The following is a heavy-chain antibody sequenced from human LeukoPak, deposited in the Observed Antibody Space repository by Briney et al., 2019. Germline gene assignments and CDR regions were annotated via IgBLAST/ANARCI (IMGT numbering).Heavy chain of an antibody. CDR3: AKDQDMTTVTGPDY. Sequence: PGGSLRLSCAASGFTFSSYAMSWVRQAPGKGLEWVSAISGSGGSTYYADSVKGRFTISRDYSKNMLYLQMNSLRAEDTAVYYCAKDQDMTTVTGPDYWGQGTLVTVSS. CDR1: GFTFSSYA. CDR2: ISGSGGST. J-gene: IGHJ4*02. D-gene: IGHD4-17*01. V-gene: IGHV3-23*01.